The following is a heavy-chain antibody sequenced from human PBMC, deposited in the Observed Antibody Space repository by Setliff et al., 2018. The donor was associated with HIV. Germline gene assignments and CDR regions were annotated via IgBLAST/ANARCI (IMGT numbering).Heavy chain of an antibody. V-gene: IGHV4-34*01. Sequence: SETLSLTCAVYGGSFSDYYWSWIRQPPGKGLEWSGEINHSGSTNYNPSLKRRVTISVDTSKNQFSLKLNSVTAADPAVYYCARVRLELRQYWFDSWGQGSPVTVSS. CDR2: INHSGST. CDR1: GGSFSDYY. D-gene: IGHD1-7*01. J-gene: IGHJ5*01. CDR3: ARVRLELRQYWFDS.